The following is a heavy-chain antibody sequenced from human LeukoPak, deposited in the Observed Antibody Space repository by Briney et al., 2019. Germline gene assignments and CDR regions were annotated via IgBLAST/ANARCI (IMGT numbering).Heavy chain of an antibody. J-gene: IGHJ5*02. CDR2: IYYSGST. CDR3: ARPVPSRLGWFDP. CDR1: GFTFSSYVM. Sequence: PGGSLRLSCAASGFTFSSYVMHWIRQPPGKGLEWIGTIYYSGSTYYNPSLKSRVTISVDTSKNQFSLKLSSVTAADTAVYYCARPVPSRLGWFDPWGQGTLVTVSS. V-gene: IGHV4-39*01. D-gene: IGHD1-1*01.